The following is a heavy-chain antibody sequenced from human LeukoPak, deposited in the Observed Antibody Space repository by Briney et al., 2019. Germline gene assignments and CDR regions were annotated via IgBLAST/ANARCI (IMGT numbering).Heavy chain of an antibody. D-gene: IGHD3-22*01. CDR1: GYTFTTYD. Sequence: EASVKVSCKASGYTFTTYDITWVRQATGQGLEWMGWMNPNSGDTAYAQKFQGRVAMTRDTSITTAYMELSSLRSEDTAVYYCARGLGDYYDTSDYYYAVPAHWGQGTLVTVSS. J-gene: IGHJ4*02. CDR2: MNPNSGDT. V-gene: IGHV1-8*01. CDR3: ARGLGDYYDTSDYYYAVPAH.